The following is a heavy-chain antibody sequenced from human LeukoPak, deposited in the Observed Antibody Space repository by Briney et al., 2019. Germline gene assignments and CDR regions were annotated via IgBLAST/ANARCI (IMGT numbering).Heavy chain of an antibody. CDR3: TTLLLPYNP. J-gene: IGHJ5*02. D-gene: IGHD1-1*01. CDR1: GFTFSNAW. CDR2: SKSKTDGGTT. V-gene: IGHV3-15*01. Sequence: PGGSLRLSCAASGFTFSNAWMSWVRQAPGKGLEWVGRSKSKTDGGTTDYAAPVKGRFTISRDDSKNTLYLQMNSLKTEDTAVYYCTTLLLPYNPWGQGTLVTVSS.